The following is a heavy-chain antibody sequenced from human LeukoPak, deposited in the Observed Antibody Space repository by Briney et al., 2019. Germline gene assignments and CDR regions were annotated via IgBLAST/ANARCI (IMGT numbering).Heavy chain of an antibody. CDR2: ISGRGGST. CDR1: GFTFSSSA. J-gene: IGHJ5*02. V-gene: IGHV3-23*01. Sequence: GGSLRLSCAASGFTFSSSAMNWVRQAPGKGLEWVSVISGRGGSTYYADSVKGRFTISRDNSKNTLYLQMSSLRAEDTAVYYCAKDRWLGGWELLSSLGSWGQGTLVTVSS. D-gene: IGHD1-26*01. CDR3: AKDRWLGGWELLSSLGS.